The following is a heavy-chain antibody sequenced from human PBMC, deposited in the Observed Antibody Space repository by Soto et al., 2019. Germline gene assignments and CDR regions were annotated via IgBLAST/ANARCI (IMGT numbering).Heavy chain of an antibody. V-gene: IGHV1-69*13. J-gene: IGHJ6*02. CDR2: IIPIFGTA. D-gene: IGHD6-19*01. CDR3: ARSHSSGLQDYYYYYXMDV. CDR1: GGTFSSYA. Sequence: SVKVSFKASGGTFSSYAISWVRQAPGQGLEWMGGIIPIFGTANYAQKFQGRVTITADESTSTAYMELSSLRSEDTAVYYCARSHSSGLQDYYYYYXMDVWGQGTTVTVSS.